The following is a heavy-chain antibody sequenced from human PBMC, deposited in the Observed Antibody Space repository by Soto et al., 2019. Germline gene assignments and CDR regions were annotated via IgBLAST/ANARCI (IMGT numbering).Heavy chain of an antibody. V-gene: IGHV1-18*04. CDR2: ISADNGNT. CDR1: GYTFTSYG. CDR3: ARGIATGQLDP. Sequence: GASVKVSCKASGYTFTSYGISWVRQAPGQGLEWMGWISADNGNTNSAQKLQGRVIMTRDTSASTAYMDLSSLRSEDTAVYYCARGIATGQLDPWGQGTLVTVSS. J-gene: IGHJ5*02. D-gene: IGHD2-15*01.